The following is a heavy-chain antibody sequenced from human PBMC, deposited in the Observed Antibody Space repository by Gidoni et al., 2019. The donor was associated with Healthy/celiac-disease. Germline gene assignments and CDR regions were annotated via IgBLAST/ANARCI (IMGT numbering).Heavy chain of an antibody. J-gene: IGHJ4*02. CDR2: ISGSGGST. Sequence: EVQLLESGGGLVQPGGSLSLSCAASGFTFSSYAMSWVRQAPGKGLEWVSAISGSGGSTYYADSVKGRFTISRDNSKNTLYLQMNSLRAEDTAVYYCAKDDYYDSSGYYLLKDYWGQGTLVTVSS. CDR3: AKDDYYDSSGYYLLKDY. D-gene: IGHD3-22*01. CDR1: GFTFSSYA. V-gene: IGHV3-23*01.